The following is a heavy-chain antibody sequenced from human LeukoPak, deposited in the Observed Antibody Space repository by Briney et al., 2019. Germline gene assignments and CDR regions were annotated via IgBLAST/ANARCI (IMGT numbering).Heavy chain of an antibody. D-gene: IGHD3-3*01. CDR3: ATWAATLLGTDH. CDR1: GFSFRELG. V-gene: IGHV3-30*02. J-gene: IGHJ5*02. CDR2: IRYDGSAK. Sequence: GGSLRLSCAASGFSFRELGMYWVRQAPGKGLEWVAFIRYDGSAKFYSESVKGRFAISRDNSKNTLFLQMGSLRADDTALYYCATWAATLLGTDHWGQGTLVIVSS.